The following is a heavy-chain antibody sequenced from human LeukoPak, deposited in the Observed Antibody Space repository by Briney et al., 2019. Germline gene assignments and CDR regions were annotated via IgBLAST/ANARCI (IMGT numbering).Heavy chain of an antibody. CDR2: IIPMFGTA. CDR1: GGTFSSYE. J-gene: IGHJ4*02. D-gene: IGHD2-8*01. V-gene: IGHV1-69*05. Sequence: GASVKVSCKASGGTFSSYEISWVRQAPGQGLEWMGGIIPMFGTAKYAQKFQGRVTITTDKSTSTAYMELSSLRSEDTAVYYCARALIGYYFDYWGQGTLVTVSS. CDR3: ARALIGYYFDY.